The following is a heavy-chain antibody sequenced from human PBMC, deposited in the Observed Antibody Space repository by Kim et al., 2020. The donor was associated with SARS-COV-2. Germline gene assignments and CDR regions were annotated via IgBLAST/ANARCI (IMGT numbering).Heavy chain of an antibody. Sequence: SETLSLTCTVSGDSISSSSYYWGWIRQPPRKGLEWIGSIYYSGSTYYSPSLKSRVTISIDTSENRFSLKLTSVTAADTAVYYCARGTQTGTTSLTFWGQGTLVTVSS. CDR2: IYYSGST. CDR3: ARGTQTGTTSLTF. V-gene: IGHV4-39*01. J-gene: IGHJ4*02. CDR1: GDSISSSSYY. D-gene: IGHD1-7*01.